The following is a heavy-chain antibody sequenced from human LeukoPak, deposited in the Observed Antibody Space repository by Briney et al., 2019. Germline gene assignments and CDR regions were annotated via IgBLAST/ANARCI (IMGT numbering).Heavy chain of an antibody. CDR2: INAGNGNT. J-gene: IGHJ4*02. D-gene: IGHD4-17*01. V-gene: IGHV1-3*01. CDR1: GYTFTSYA. CDR3: AREEVYGDYDY. Sequence: ASVTVSCKASGYTFTSYAMHWVRQAPGQRLEWMGWINAGNGNTKYSQKFQGRVTITRDTSASTAYMELSSLRSEDTAVYYCAREEVYGDYDYWGQGTLVTVSS.